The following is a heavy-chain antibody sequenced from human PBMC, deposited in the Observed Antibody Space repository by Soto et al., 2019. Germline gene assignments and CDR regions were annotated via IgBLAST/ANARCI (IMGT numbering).Heavy chain of an antibody. D-gene: IGHD2-21*01. V-gene: IGHV2-26*01. J-gene: IGHJ5*02. CDR2: IFSNDQK. CDR1: GVFPHNPRIG. CDR3: ARTYVIVSSIGFDP. Sequence: PTLVNPPKTPPPTCTLSGVFPHNPRIGVAWIPQPPGKALEWLAHIFSNDQKSYSTSLKTRLTISKDTSGSQVVLTMTNIDPVDTATYYCARTYVIVSSIGFDPLRQGTLVTVSS.